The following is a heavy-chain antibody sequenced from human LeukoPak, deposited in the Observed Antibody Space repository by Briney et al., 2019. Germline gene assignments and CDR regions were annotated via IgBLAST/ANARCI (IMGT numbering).Heavy chain of an antibody. CDR1: GGSISSGSYY. V-gene: IGHV4-61*02. J-gene: IGHJ4*02. CDR3: AREGTYYYDSSGYYAY. D-gene: IGHD3-22*01. Sequence: PSQTLSLTCTVSGGSISSGSYYWSWIWQPAGKGLEWIGRIYTSGSTNYNPSLKSRVTISVDTSKNQFSLKLSSVTAADTAVYYCAREGTYYYDSSGYYAYWGQGTLVTVSS. CDR2: IYTSGST.